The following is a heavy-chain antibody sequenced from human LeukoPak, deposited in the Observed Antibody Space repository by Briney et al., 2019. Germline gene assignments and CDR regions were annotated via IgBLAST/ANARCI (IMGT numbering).Heavy chain of an antibody. CDR1: GFTFSNAW. J-gene: IGHJ4*02. CDR3: TTDQRQWRPYYFDY. CDR2: IKSKTDGGTT. V-gene: IGHV3-15*01. Sequence: GGSLRLSCAASGFTFSNAWMSWVRQAPGKGLEWVGRIKSKTDGGTTDYAAPVKGRFTISRDDSKNTLYLQMNSLKTEDTAVYYCTTDQRQWRPYYFDYWGQGTLVTVSS. D-gene: IGHD6-19*01.